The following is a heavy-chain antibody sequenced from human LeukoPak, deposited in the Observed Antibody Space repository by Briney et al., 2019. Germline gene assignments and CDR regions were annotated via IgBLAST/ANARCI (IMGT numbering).Heavy chain of an antibody. J-gene: IGHJ4*02. V-gene: IGHV1-18*01. CDR3: ARKKYYYDSSGYYYYLYYFDY. D-gene: IGHD3-22*01. CDR2: IIAYNGNT. CDR1: GYTFTSYG. Sequence: ASVQVSCKASGYTFTSYGISWVRRAPGQGLGWMGWIIAYNGNTNYAQKLQGRVTMTTDTSTSTAYMELRSLRSDDTAVYYCARKKYYYDSSGYYYYLYYFDYGGQGTLVTVSS.